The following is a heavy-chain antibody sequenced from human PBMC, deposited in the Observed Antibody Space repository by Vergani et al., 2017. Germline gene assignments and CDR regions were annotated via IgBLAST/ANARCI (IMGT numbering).Heavy chain of an antibody. V-gene: IGHV2-5*04. J-gene: IGHJ6*03. CDR3: VYRKTDGGTTGCFYQFYYNNYMDV. Sequence: QITLKESGPTLVKPTQTLTLTCTFSGFSLNTRGVSVAWIRPPPGKALDWLARIYWNDDQHYSPSLNNRVTITKDTSKNQVVLTMTNMDYVDTGTYYCVYRKTDGGTTGCFYQFYYNNYMDVWGKGTTVTVS. CDR1: GFSLNTRGVS. D-gene: IGHD1-7*01. CDR2: IYWNDDQ.